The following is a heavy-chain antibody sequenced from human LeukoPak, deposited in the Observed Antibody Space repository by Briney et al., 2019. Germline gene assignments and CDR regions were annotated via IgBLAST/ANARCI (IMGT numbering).Heavy chain of an antibody. CDR2: IYHSGST. CDR3: ARGPYSGYPLVN. V-gene: IGHV4-30-2*01. Sequence: SQTLSLTCAVSGGSISSGHSSWNWFRQPPGKGLEWIGYIYHSGSTYYNPSLKSRVAISVDRSKNQFSLRLRSVTAADTAVYYCARGPYSGYPLVNWGQGTLVTVSS. CDR1: GGSISSGHSS. J-gene: IGHJ4*02. D-gene: IGHD5-12*01.